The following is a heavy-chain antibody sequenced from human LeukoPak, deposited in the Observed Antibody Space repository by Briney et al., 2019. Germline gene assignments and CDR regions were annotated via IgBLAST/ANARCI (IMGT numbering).Heavy chain of an antibody. J-gene: IGHJ6*03. CDR3: ASPLWPNYYYYYMDV. CDR2: INHSGST. CDR1: GGSFSGYY. Sequence: SETLSLTCAVYGGSFSGYYWSWIRQPPGKGLEWIGEINHSGSTNYNPSLKSRVTISVDTSKNQFSLKLSSVTAADTSLYYCASPLWPNYYYYYMDVWGKGTTVTVSS. V-gene: IGHV4-34*01. D-gene: IGHD3-10*01.